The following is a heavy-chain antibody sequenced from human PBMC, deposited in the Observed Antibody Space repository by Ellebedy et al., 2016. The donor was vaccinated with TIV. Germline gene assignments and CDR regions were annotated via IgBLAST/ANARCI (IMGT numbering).Heavy chain of an antibody. J-gene: IGHJ6*03. CDR3: ARAGKIAAHPYYYYYMDV. D-gene: IGHD6-6*01. V-gene: IGHV4-30-2*01. CDR1: GGSISSGGYS. CDR2: IYHSGST. Sequence: LRLSCAVSGGSISSGGYSWSWIRQPPGKGLEWIGYIYHSGSTYYNPSLKSRVTISVDTSKNQFSLRLSSVTAADTAVYYCARAGKIAAHPYYYYYMDVWGKGTTVTVSS.